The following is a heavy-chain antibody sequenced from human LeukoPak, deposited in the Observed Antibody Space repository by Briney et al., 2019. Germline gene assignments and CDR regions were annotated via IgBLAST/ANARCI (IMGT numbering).Heavy chain of an antibody. V-gene: IGHV5-51*01. J-gene: IGHJ4*02. D-gene: IGHD3-16*01. CDR1: GYIFTRDR. Sequence: GESLKISCKGSGYIFTRDRIAWVRQKTGKGLEWMGIIYPGDSDTRYSPSFQGHVTISADKSISTAYLQWSSLKASDTAMYFCARGSFSYGPGGDWGQGTLVTVSS. CDR2: IYPGDSDT. CDR3: ARGSFSYGPGGD.